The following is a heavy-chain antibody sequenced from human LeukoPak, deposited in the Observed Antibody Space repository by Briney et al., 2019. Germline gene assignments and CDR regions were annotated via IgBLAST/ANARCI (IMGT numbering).Heavy chain of an antibody. CDR2: VFYNGNT. CDR1: DDSVSSGAYY. J-gene: IGHJ4*02. CDR3: ARSASLPPYYFDY. D-gene: IGHD2-15*01. V-gene: IGHV4-31*03. Sequence: SETLSLTCTLSDDSVSSGAYYWSWIRQHPGKGLEWIGYVFYNGNTFYNPSLQSRLTISVYTSTKQFSLKLKSVTAADTALYYCARSASLPPYYFDYWGQGTLVTVSS.